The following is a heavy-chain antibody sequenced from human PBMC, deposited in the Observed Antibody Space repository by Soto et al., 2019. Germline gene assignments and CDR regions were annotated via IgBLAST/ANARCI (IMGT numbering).Heavy chain of an antibody. CDR2: ISAYNGNT. D-gene: IGHD6-19*01. V-gene: IGHV1-18*01. Sequence: QVQLVQSGAEVKKPGASVKVSCKASGYTFTRYGISWVRQAPGQGLEWMGWISAYNGNTNYAQKLQGRVTMTTDTSTSTAFMELRSLRSDDTAVYYCASDGEGVAGTTRGADFDYWGQGTLVTVSS. CDR3: ASDGEGVAGTTRGADFDY. J-gene: IGHJ4*02. CDR1: GYTFTRYG.